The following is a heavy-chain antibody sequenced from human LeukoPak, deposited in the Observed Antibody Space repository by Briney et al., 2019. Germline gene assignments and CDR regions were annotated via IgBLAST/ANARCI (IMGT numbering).Heavy chain of an antibody. Sequence: SETLSPTCTVSGGSMSGYHWSWIRQPPGQGLEWIGYIYDSGSTNYNPSLKSRVTIAVDTSKNQFSLRLTSVTAADTAVYYCARTPPSIGAAGFGRFDYWGQGTLVTVSS. J-gene: IGHJ4*02. CDR2: IYDSGST. CDR3: ARTPPSIGAAGFGRFDY. V-gene: IGHV4-59*01. CDR1: GGSMSGYH. D-gene: IGHD6-13*01.